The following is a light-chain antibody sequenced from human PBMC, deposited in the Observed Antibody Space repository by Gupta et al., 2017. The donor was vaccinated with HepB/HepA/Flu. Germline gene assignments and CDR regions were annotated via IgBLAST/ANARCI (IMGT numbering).Light chain of an antibody. CDR1: SSDVGGYNY. J-gene: IGLJ2*01. Sequence: QSALTQPASVSGSPGQSITISCTGTSSDVGGYNYVSWFQQHPGKAPKLMLYDVSNRPSGVSDRFSASKSGNTASLTISGLQAEDEAIYFCSSFTTSSTLGVLFGGGTRLTVL. CDR3: SSFTTSSTLGVL. V-gene: IGLV2-14*03. CDR2: DVS.